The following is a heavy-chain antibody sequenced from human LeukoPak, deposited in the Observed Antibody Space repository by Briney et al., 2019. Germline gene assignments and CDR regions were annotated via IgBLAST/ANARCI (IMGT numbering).Heavy chain of an antibody. Sequence: PGGSLRLSCAASGFTFSSYGMHWVRQAPGKGLEWVAVISYDGSNKYYADSVKGRFTISRDNSENTLYLQMNSLRAEDTAVSYCAKGMWDIVVVPAAARGDYYYYGMDVWGQGTTVTVSS. CDR2: ISYDGSNK. CDR3: AKGMWDIVVVPAAARGDYYYYGMDV. V-gene: IGHV3-30*18. D-gene: IGHD2-2*01. J-gene: IGHJ6*02. CDR1: GFTFSSYG.